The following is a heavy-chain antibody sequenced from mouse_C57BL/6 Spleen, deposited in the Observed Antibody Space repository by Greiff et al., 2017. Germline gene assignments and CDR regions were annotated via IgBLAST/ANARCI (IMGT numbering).Heavy chain of an antibody. CDR3: ARYGDSIEFRAMDY. CDR2: INPNNGGT. CDR1: GYTFTDYN. D-gene: IGHD3-2*01. Sequence: EVQLQQSGPELVKPGASVKMSCKASGYTFTDYNMHWVKQSHGKSLEWIGYINPNNGGTSYNQKFKGKATLTVNKSSSTAYMELRSLTSEDSAVYYCARYGDSIEFRAMDYWGQGTSVTVSS. J-gene: IGHJ4*01. V-gene: IGHV1-22*01.